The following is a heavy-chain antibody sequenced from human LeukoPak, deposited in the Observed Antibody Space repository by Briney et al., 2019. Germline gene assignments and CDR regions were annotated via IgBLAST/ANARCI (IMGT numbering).Heavy chain of an antibody. CDR3: AKDSSGYYWDY. CDR2: ISWDGGST. V-gene: IGHV3-43D*03. CDR1: GFTFDDYA. J-gene: IGHJ4*02. D-gene: IGHD3-22*01. Sequence: GGSLRLSCAASGFTFDDYAMHWVRQAPWKGLEWVSLISWDGGSTYYADSVKGRFTISRDNSKNSLYLQMNSLRAEDTALYYCAKDSSGYYWDYWGQGTLVTVSS.